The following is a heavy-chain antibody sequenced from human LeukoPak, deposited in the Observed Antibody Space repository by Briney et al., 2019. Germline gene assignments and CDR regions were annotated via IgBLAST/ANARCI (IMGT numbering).Heavy chain of an antibody. CDR3: VRVFFYGAGDDQLFDP. Sequence: GGSLRLSCAASGXTFSKYWMTWVRQAPGKGLDWVASIKQDGSKIFYVDSVKGRFTISRDNAKNSLDLQMNSLRAEDTAVYYCVRVFFYGAGDDQLFDPWGQGTLVTVSS. D-gene: IGHD4-17*01. J-gene: IGHJ5*02. V-gene: IGHV3-7*04. CDR2: IKQDGSKI. CDR1: GXTFSKYW.